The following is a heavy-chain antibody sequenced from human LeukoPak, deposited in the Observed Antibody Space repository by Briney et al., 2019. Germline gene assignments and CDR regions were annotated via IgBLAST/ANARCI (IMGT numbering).Heavy chain of an antibody. CDR1: GFTFSSYG. V-gene: IGHV3-33*01. D-gene: IGHD6-19*01. CDR3: ARKTYSSGWYVIDY. J-gene: IGHJ4*02. CDR2: IWYDGSNK. Sequence: GGSLRLSCAASGFTFSSYGMHWVRQAPGKGLEWVAVIWYDGSNKYYADSVKGRFTTSRDNSKNTLYLQMNSLRAEDTAVYYCARKTYSSGWYVIDYWGQGTLVTVSS.